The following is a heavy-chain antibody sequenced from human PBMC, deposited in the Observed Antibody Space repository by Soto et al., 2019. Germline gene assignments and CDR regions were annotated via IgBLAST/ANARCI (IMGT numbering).Heavy chain of an antibody. D-gene: IGHD2-21*01. CDR2: IHHSGST. Sequence: TLSLTCSVSSDSVSNGNWWSWVRQPPGRGLEWIGEIHHSGSTNYNPSLKSRVTISVDQSKNQFSLTLNSVTAADTAVYYCAREGRDGYNLAYWGQGTLVTVSS. CDR3: AREGRDGYNLAY. CDR1: SDSVSNGNW. J-gene: IGHJ4*02. V-gene: IGHV4-4*02.